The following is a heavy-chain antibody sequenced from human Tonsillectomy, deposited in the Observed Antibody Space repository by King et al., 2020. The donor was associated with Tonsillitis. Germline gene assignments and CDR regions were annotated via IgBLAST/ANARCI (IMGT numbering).Heavy chain of an antibody. CDR2: ISNDGGNN. V-gene: IGHV3-30*18. Sequence: VQLVESGGGVVQPGRSLRLSCAASGFTFSSFGMHWVRQAPGKGLEWVAVISNDGGNNYYADSVKGRFTISRDNSENTLYLQMNSLRAEDTAVYYCAKNRWLRSLDANFVYWGQGTLVTVSA. J-gene: IGHJ4*02. CDR3: AKNRWLRSLDANFVY. D-gene: IGHD5-12*01. CDR1: GFTFSSFG.